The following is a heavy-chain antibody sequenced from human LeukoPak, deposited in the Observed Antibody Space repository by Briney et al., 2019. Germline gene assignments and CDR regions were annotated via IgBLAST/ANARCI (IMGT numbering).Heavy chain of an antibody. J-gene: IGHJ6*04. V-gene: IGHV1-18*04. Sequence: ASVKVSCKASGYTFTSYGISWVRQAPGQGLEWMGWISAYNGNTNYAQKLQGRVTMTTDTSTSTAYMEQRSLRSDDTAVYYCARDRAGYCSSTSCYLGQDYYYYGMDVWGKGTTVTVSS. CDR1: GYTFTSYG. D-gene: IGHD2-2*01. CDR2: ISAYNGNT. CDR3: ARDRAGYCSSTSCYLGQDYYYYGMDV.